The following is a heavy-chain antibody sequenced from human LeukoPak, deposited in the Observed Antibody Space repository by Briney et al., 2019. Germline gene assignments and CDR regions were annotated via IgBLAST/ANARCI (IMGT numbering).Heavy chain of an antibody. CDR1: GFSLSDYY. J-gene: IGHJ4*02. CDR3: AKGGGSSGWHRWVDQ. D-gene: IGHD6-19*01. Sequence: PGGSLRLSCAASGFSLSDYYMTWIRQVPGKGLEWISYITATGSTTYYADSLKGRLTISRDTAKSFVYLQMNSPRVDDTAVYYCAKGGGSSGWHRWVDQWGQGTLVTVSS. CDR2: ITATGSTT. V-gene: IGHV3-11*01.